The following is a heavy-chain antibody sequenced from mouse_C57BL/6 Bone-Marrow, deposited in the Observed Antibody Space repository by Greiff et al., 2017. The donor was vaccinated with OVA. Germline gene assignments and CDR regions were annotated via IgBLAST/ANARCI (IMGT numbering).Heavy chain of an antibody. CDR3: ARHGSSYFDY. D-gene: IGHD1-1*01. V-gene: IGHV1-63*01. CDR1: GYTFTNYW. Sequence: VKLMESGAELVRPGTSVKMSCKASGYTFTNYWIGWAKQRPGHGLEWIGDIYPGGGYTNYNEKFKGKATLTADKSSSTAYMQFSSLTSEDSAIYYCARHGSSYFDYWGQGTTLTVSS. J-gene: IGHJ2*01. CDR2: IYPGGGYT.